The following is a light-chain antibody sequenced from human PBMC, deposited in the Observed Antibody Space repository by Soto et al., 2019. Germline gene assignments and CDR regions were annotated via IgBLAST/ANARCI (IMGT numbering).Light chain of an antibody. Sequence: QSVLTQSASVSGSPGQSITISCTGTSSDVGGYKYVSWYQQHPGKAPKLMIYEVSNRPSGVSNRFSGSRSGNTASLTISGLQAEDEADYHCSSFTSSSTYVFGTGTKVTVL. CDR3: SSFTSSSTYV. CDR1: SSDVGGYKY. V-gene: IGLV2-14*01. J-gene: IGLJ1*01. CDR2: EVS.